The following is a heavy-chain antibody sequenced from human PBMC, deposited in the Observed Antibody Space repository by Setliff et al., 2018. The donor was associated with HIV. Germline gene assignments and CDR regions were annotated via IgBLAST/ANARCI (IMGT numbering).Heavy chain of an antibody. J-gene: IGHJ5*02. CDR3: ARHLSPYDSGSQEPNWFDP. V-gene: IGHV4-39*07. CDR1: GGSMTSSNYY. D-gene: IGHD3-10*01. CDR2: ISSSGST. Sequence: LSLTCTVSGGSMTSSNYYWGWIRQSPGRGLEWIGSISSSGSTTYHPSLRSRVTVSAATSKNQFSLKLTSVTAADTAAYYCARHLSPYDSGSQEPNWFDPWGQGTLVTVSS.